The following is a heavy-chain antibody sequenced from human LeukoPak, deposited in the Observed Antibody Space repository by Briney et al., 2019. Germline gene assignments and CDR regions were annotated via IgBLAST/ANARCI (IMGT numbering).Heavy chain of an antibody. Sequence: GGSLRLSCAASGFTFDDYAMHWVRQAPGQGLEWVSAINWNSDDIHYADSVKGRFTISRDNAKNSLYLQMNSLRAEDTAVYYCASLVATARIDYWGQGTLVTVSS. CDR3: ASLVATARIDY. D-gene: IGHD5-12*01. J-gene: IGHJ4*02. CDR2: INWNSDDI. CDR1: GFTFDDYA. V-gene: IGHV3-9*01.